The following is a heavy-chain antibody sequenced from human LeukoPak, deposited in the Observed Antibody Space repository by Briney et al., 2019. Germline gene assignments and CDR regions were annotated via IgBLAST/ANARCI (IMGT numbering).Heavy chain of an antibody. J-gene: IGHJ5*02. V-gene: IGHV1-18*01. CDR2: ISAYNGNT. D-gene: IGHD4-17*01. CDR3: ARADGDYEKNWFDP. Sequence: ASVEFSCKASGYTFTSYGISWVRQAPGQGLEWMGWISAYNGNTNYAQRLQGRVTMTTDTSTSTAYMELKSLRSDDTAVYYCARADGDYEKNWFDPLGQGTLVTVSS. CDR1: GYTFTSYG.